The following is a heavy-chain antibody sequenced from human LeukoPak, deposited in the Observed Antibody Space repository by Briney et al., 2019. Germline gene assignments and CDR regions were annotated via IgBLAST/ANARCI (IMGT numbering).Heavy chain of an antibody. J-gene: IGHJ4*02. CDR3: ARAGVTMVRGPVPDDY. D-gene: IGHD3-10*01. V-gene: IGHV3-53*01. Sequence: PSETLSLTCTVSGGSVSSGSYYWSWVRQAPGKGLEWVSVIYSGGSTYYADSVKGRFTISRDNSKNTLYLQMNSLRAEDTAVYYCARAGVTMVRGPVPDDYWGQGTLVTVSS. CDR1: GGSVSSGSYY. CDR2: IYSGGST.